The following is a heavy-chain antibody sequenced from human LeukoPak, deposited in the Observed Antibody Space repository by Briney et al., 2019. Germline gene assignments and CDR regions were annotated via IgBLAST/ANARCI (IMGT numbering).Heavy chain of an antibody. V-gene: IGHV3-30-3*01. J-gene: IGHJ3*02. D-gene: IGHD1-26*01. Sequence: GGSLRLSCAASGFTFSSYAMHWVRQAPGKGLEWVAVISYDGSNKYYADSVKGRFTISRDNSKNTLYLQMNSLRAEDTAVYYYARDSDPDPSSDAFDIWGQGTMVTVSP. CDR1: GFTFSSYA. CDR3: ARDSDPDPSSDAFDI. CDR2: ISYDGSNK.